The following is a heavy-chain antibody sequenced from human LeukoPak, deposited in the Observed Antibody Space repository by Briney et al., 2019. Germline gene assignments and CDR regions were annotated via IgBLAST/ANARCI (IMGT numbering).Heavy chain of an antibody. CDR1: GGSISSSSYY. J-gene: IGHJ4*02. Sequence: SETLSFTCTVSGGSISSSSYYWGWIPQPPGKGLEWIGSIYYSGSTYYNPSLKSRVTISVDTSKNQFSLKLSSVTAADTAVYYCARRAMVRGGTYFDYWGQGTLVTVSS. D-gene: IGHD3-10*01. CDR3: ARRAMVRGGTYFDY. V-gene: IGHV4-39*01. CDR2: IYYSGST.